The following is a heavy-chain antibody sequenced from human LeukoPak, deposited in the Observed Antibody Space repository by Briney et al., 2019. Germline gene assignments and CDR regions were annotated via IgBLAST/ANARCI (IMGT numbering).Heavy chain of an antibody. CDR1: GFTFTHYA. Sequence: GGSLRLSCAASGFTFTHYAMHWVRQTPGKGLEWVSYMSSTGSTIFYADSVKGRFNISRDNAKKALYLQMNSLRVEDNGVYYCARALGPIEHWGRGTLVTVSS. CDR2: MSSTGSTI. CDR3: ARALGPIEH. V-gene: IGHV3-48*04. J-gene: IGHJ4*02. D-gene: IGHD3-10*01.